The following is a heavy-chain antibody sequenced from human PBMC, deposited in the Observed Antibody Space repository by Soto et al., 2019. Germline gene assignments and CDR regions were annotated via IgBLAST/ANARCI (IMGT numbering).Heavy chain of an antibody. V-gene: IGHV3-48*01. CDR2: ISSSSSTI. Sequence: EVQLVEPGGGLVQPGGSLRLSCAASGFTFSSYSMNWVRQAPGKGLEWVSYISSSSSTIYYADSVKGRFTISRDNAKNSLYLQMNSLRAEDTAVYYCARVSGSGLADWGQGTLVTVSS. J-gene: IGHJ4*02. D-gene: IGHD3-10*01. CDR3: ARVSGSGLAD. CDR1: GFTFSSYS.